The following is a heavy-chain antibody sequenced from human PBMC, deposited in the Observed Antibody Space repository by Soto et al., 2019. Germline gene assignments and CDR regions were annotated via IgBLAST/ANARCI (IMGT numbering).Heavy chain of an antibody. V-gene: IGHV3-30*03. CDR3: AREEGLLNWFDP. CDR1: GFTFSSYG. CDR2: ISYDGSNK. D-gene: IGHD1-26*01. Sequence: PGGSLRLSCAASGFTFSSYGMHWVRQAPGKGLEWVAVISYDGSNKNYADSVKGRFTISRDNSKNSLYLQMNSLRAEDTAVYYCAREEGLLNWFDPWGQGTLVTVSS. J-gene: IGHJ5*02.